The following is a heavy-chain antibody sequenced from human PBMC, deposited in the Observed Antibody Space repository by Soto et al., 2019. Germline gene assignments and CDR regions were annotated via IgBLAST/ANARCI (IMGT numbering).Heavy chain of an antibody. J-gene: IGHJ4*02. D-gene: IGHD3-22*01. Sequence: SETLSLTCAVSGGSISSGGYSWSWIRQPPGKGLEWIGYTYHSGSTYYNPSLKSRVTISVDRSKNQFSLKLSSVTAADTAVYYCARGDSSGYYYSYYFDYWGQGTLVTVSS. CDR1: GGSISSGGYS. V-gene: IGHV4-30-2*01. CDR3: ARGDSSGYYYSYYFDY. CDR2: TYHSGST.